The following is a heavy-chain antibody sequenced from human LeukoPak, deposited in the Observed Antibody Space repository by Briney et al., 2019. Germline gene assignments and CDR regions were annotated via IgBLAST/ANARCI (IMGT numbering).Heavy chain of an antibody. V-gene: IGHV1-18*01. CDR2: ISAYNGNT. D-gene: IGHD3-10*01. CDR3: ARDRVVYYGSGSYPADAFDI. J-gene: IGHJ3*02. CDR1: GYTFTSYG. Sequence: ASVKVSCKASGYTFTSYGISWVRQAPGQGLEWMGWISAYNGNTNYAQKLQGRVTMTTDTSTSTAYMELRSLRSDDTAVYYCARDRVVYYGSGSYPADAFDIWGQGTMVTVSS.